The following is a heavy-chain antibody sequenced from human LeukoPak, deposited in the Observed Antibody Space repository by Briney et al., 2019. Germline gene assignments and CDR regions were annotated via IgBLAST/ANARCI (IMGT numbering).Heavy chain of an antibody. V-gene: IGHV1-8*01. CDR3: ARASSSWYDPYYFDY. CDR2: MNPNSGNT. Sequence: GASVKVSCKASGYTFTSYDINWVRQATGQGLEWMGWMNPNSGNTGYAQKFQGRVTMTRNTSISTAYMELRSLRSDDTAVYYCARASSSWYDPYYFDYWGQETLVTVSS. D-gene: IGHD6-13*01. CDR1: GYTFTSYD. J-gene: IGHJ4*02.